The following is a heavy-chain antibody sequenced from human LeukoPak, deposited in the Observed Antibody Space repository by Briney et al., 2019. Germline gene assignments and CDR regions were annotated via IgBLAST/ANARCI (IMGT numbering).Heavy chain of an antibody. D-gene: IGHD3-10*01. CDR2: IYSGGST. CDR1: GFTFHNYG. Sequence: PGGSLRLSCAASGFTFHNYGMSWVRQAPGKGLEWVSVIYSGGSTYYADSVKGRFTISRDNSKNTLYLQMNSLRAEDTAVYYCARDAYYYGSGSYYPASYYYYGMDVWGQGTTVTVSS. J-gene: IGHJ6*02. V-gene: IGHV3-66*01. CDR3: ARDAYYYGSGSYYPASYYYYGMDV.